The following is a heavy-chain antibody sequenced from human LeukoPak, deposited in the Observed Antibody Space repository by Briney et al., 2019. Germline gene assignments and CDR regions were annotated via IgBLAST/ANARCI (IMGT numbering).Heavy chain of an antibody. D-gene: IGHD3-10*01. CDR1: GGSISSYY. CDR3: ARVPLGQKYYFDY. CDR2: IYYSGST. J-gene: IGHJ4*02. V-gene: IGHV4-59*12. Sequence: SETLSLTCTVSGGSISSYYWSWIRQPPGKGLEWIGYIYYSGSTNYNPSLKSRVTISVDTSKNQFSLKLSSVTAADTAVYYCARVPLGQKYYFDYWGQGTLVTVSS.